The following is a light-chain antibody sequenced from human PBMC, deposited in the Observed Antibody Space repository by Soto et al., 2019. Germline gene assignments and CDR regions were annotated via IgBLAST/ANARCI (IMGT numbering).Light chain of an antibody. Sequence: QPVLTQSPSASASLGASVKLTCTLSSGHSSYAIAWHQQQPEKGPRYLMKLNSDGSHSKGDGIPDRFSGSSSGAERYLTISSLHSDDEADYYCQTWGTGTVIFGGGTKLTVL. J-gene: IGLJ2*01. CDR3: QTWGTGTVI. CDR1: SGHSSYA. CDR2: LNSDGSH. V-gene: IGLV4-69*01.